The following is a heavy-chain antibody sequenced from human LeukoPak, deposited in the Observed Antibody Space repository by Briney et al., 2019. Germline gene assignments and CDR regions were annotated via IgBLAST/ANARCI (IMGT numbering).Heavy chain of an antibody. Sequence: PGGSLRLSCAASGFTFRNYSMNWVRQAPGKGLEWVSYISSSGSTIYYADSVKGRFTISRDNAKNSLYLQMNSLRAEDTAVYYCARAFGYSYATDYWGQGTLVTVSS. CDR3: ARAFGYSYATDY. CDR1: GFTFRNYS. V-gene: IGHV3-48*04. D-gene: IGHD5-18*01. CDR2: ISSSGSTI. J-gene: IGHJ4*02.